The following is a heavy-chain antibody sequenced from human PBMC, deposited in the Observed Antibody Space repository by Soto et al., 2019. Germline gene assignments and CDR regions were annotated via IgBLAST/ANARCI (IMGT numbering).Heavy chain of an antibody. J-gene: IGHJ4*02. Sequence: SETLSLTCTVSGGSISSGGYYWSWIRQHPGKGLEWIGYIYYSGSTYYNPSLKSRVTLSVDTSKNQFSLKLSSVTAADTAVYYCARCRSGWYGEVAYWGQGTLVTVSS. CDR2: IYYSGST. V-gene: IGHV4-31*03. CDR1: GGSISSGGYY. CDR3: ARCRSGWYGEVAY. D-gene: IGHD6-19*01.